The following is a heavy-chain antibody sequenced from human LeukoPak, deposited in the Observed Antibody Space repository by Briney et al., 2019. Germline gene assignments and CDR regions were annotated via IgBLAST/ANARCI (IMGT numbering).Heavy chain of an antibody. V-gene: IGHV3-21*01. CDR3: ARKQSGYSGSYYPDY. CDR2: ISSSSSYI. CDR1: GFTFSSYS. D-gene: IGHD1-26*01. J-gene: IGHJ4*02. Sequence: AGGSLRLSCAASGFTFSSYSMNWVRQAPGKGLEWVSSISSSSSYIYYADSVKGRFTISRDNAKNSLYLQMNSLRAEDTAVYYCARKQSGYSGSYYPDYWGQGTLVTVSS.